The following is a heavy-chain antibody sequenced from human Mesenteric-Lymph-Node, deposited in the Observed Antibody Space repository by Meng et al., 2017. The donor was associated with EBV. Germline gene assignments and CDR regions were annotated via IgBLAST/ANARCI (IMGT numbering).Heavy chain of an antibody. CDR2: IYWDDDK. Sequence: QITLKESGPTLVKPTLTLTLTCTLSGFSFNSRGVGVGWIRQPPGKALEWLAVIYWDDDKRYNPSLRSRLTITKDTSDNQVVISVTNMDPVDTATYYCARHLDGTGFYVYWGQGILVNVSS. J-gene: IGHJ4*02. D-gene: IGHD3-9*01. CDR3: ARHLDGTGFYVY. V-gene: IGHV2-5*02. CDR1: GFSFNSRGVG.